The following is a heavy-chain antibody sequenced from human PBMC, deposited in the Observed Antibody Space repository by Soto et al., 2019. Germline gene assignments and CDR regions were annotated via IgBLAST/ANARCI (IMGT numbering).Heavy chain of an antibody. Sequence: ASVKVSCKASGYTFTSYGISWVRQAPGQGLEWMGWISAYNGNTNYAQKLQGRVTMTTDTSTSTAYMELRSLRSDDTAVYYCAIEVVGEGYCTNGVCLRIDYWGQGTLVTAPQ. D-gene: IGHD2-8*01. J-gene: IGHJ4*02. V-gene: IGHV1-18*01. CDR1: GYTFTSYG. CDR2: ISAYNGNT. CDR3: AIEVVGEGYCTNGVCLRIDY.